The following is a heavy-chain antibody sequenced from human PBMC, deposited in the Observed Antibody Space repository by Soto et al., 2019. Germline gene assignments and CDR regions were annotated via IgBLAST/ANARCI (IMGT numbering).Heavy chain of an antibody. D-gene: IGHD6-13*01. CDR1: GYTFTSYY. Sequence: GASVKVSCKASGYTFTSYYMHWVRQAPGQGLEWMGIINPSDGSTSYAQKLQGRVTMTTDTSTSTVYMELRSLRFDDTAVYYCARDARYTSPDYWGQGTLVTVSS. V-gene: IGHV1-46*01. J-gene: IGHJ4*02. CDR2: INPSDGST. CDR3: ARDARYTSPDY.